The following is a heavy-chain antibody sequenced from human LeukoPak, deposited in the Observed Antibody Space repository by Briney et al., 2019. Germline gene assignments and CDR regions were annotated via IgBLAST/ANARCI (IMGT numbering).Heavy chain of an antibody. Sequence: ASVKVSCKVSGYTLTELSMHWVRQAPGQGLEWMGWINPNSGGTNYAQKFQGRVTMTRDTSISTAYMELSRLRSDDTAVYYCARAGSSPLNYWGQGTLVTVSS. CDR2: INPNSGGT. V-gene: IGHV1-2*02. J-gene: IGHJ4*02. D-gene: IGHD6-6*01. CDR3: ARAGSSPLNY. CDR1: GYTLTELS.